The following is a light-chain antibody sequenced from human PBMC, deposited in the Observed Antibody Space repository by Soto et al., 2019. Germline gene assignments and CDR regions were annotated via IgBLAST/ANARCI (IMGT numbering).Light chain of an antibody. CDR2: KAS. CDR1: QSISSW. V-gene: IGKV1-5*03. Sequence: DIQMTQSPSTLSASVGDRVTLTCRASQSISSWLAWYQQKPGKAPKLLIYKASTLKSGVPSRFSGSGSGTEFTLTISSLQPDDFEVYYCQQYNNWPITFGQGTRLEI. CDR3: QQYNNWPIT. J-gene: IGKJ5*01.